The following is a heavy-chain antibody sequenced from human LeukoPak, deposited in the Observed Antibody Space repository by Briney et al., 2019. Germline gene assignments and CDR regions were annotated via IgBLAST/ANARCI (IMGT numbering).Heavy chain of an antibody. D-gene: IGHD1-26*01. J-gene: IGHJ4*02. Sequence: GGSLRLSCATSGFTFSSYEMNWVRQAPGKGLEWISYITTSGTNTYYAGSVKGRFTISRDNGKTALSLQMNSLRAEDTAVYYCVVHSATSCYWGQGTLVTVSS. CDR1: GFTFSSYE. CDR3: VVHSATSCY. CDR2: ITTSGTNT. V-gene: IGHV3-48*03.